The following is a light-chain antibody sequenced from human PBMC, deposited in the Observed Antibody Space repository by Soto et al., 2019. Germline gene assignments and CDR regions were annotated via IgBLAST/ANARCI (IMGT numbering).Light chain of an antibody. V-gene: IGKV1-33*01. CDR2: DES. CDR3: QQYDNLPVT. Sequence: DIQMTQSPSSLSASVGDRVTITCQASQDISNYLNWYQQNPGKVPKLLIYDESNLETGVPSRFSGSGSGTEFTFSISGVQPEDIGTYYCQQYDNLPVTFGGGTKVEIK. CDR1: QDISNY. J-gene: IGKJ4*02.